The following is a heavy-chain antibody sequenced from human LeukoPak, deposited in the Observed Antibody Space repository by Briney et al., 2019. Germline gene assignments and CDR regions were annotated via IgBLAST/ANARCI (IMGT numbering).Heavy chain of an antibody. CDR2: IYHSGST. CDR1: GYSISSGYY. J-gene: IGHJ4*02. Sequence: SETLSLTCTVSGYSISSGYYWGWIRQPPGKGLEWIGSIYHSGSTYYNPSLKSRVTISVDTSKNQFSLKLSSVTAAATAVYYCARERGGVTNWGQGTLVTVSS. D-gene: IGHD3-16*01. V-gene: IGHV4-38-2*02. CDR3: ARERGGVTN.